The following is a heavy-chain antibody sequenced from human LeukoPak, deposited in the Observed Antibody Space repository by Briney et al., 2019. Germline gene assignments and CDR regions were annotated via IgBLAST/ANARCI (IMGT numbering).Heavy chain of an antibody. CDR1: GFTFSNYA. CDR2: TSYDGSKK. V-gene: IGHV3-30-3*02. Sequence: GKSLRLSCAASGFTFSNYAMHWARQAPGKGLEWVAFTSYDGSKKYYADSVKGRFTISRDNSKNTLYLQMNSLRTEDTAVYFCANDAAQQQLSNLFYGMDVWGQGATVTVSS. D-gene: IGHD6-13*01. J-gene: IGHJ6*02. CDR3: ANDAAQQQLSNLFYGMDV.